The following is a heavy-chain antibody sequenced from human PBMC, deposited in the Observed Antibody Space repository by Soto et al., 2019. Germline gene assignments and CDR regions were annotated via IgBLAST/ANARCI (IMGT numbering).Heavy chain of an antibody. CDR1: GYTFTSYG. J-gene: IGHJ5*02. D-gene: IGHD6-13*01. CDR2: INAANGDT. V-gene: IGHV1-3*01. Sequence: QVQLVQSGTEVKKPGASVKVSCKASGYTFTSYGIHWVRQAPGQRLEWMGWINAANGDTKYSPKFQGRVTITRDTSASTAYMELSSLRSEDTAVYYCVRRQVSATGIDWFDPWGQGTLVTVSS. CDR3: VRRQVSATGIDWFDP.